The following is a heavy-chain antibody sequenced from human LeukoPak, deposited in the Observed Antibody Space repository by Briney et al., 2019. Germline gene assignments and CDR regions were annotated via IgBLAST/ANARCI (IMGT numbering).Heavy chain of an antibody. D-gene: IGHD3-3*02. CDR2: INDDGSDT. J-gene: IGHJ6*02. Sequence: GGSLRLSCAASGFTFKLYWMHWVRQVPGKRPVWVSRINDDGSDTIYADSVRGRFTISRDDAKNTVYLQMNNLRAEDTAIYYCAKQSGQALAYHMDVWGQGTTVTVSS. CDR1: GFTFKLYW. V-gene: IGHV3-74*01. CDR3: AKQSGQALAYHMDV.